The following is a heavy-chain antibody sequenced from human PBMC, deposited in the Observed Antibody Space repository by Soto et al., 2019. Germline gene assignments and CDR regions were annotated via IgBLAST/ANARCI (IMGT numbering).Heavy chain of an antibody. V-gene: IGHV1-18*01. CDR2: NSAHNGNT. CDR1: GYAFTTYG. CDR3: ARGRYGDY. Sequence: QVHLVQSGAEVKKPGASVKFSCKGSGYAFTTYGITWVRQAPGQGLEWMGWNSAHNGNTNYAQKLHGRVTVTRDTSTSTAYMELRSLRSDDTAVYYCARGRYGDYWGQGALVTVSS. J-gene: IGHJ4*02. D-gene: IGHD1-1*01.